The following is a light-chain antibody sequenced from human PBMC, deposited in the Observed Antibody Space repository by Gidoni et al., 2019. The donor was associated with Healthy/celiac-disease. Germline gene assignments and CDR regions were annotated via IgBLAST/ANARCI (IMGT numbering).Light chain of an antibody. J-gene: IGLJ2*01. Sequence: QSVFTQPPSVSAAPGQKVTISCSGSSSNTGNNYVSWYQQLPGTAPKLLIYDNNKRPSGIPDRFSGSKSGTSATLGITGLQTGDEADYYCGTWDSSLSAGVFGGGTKLTVL. V-gene: IGLV1-51*01. CDR1: SSNTGNNY. CDR2: DNN. CDR3: GTWDSSLSAGV.